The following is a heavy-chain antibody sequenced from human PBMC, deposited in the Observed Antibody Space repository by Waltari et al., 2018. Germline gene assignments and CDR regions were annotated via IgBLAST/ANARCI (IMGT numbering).Heavy chain of an antibody. D-gene: IGHD3-9*01. CDR1: GYSISSGYY. CDR2: IYHSGST. V-gene: IGHV4-38-2*02. Sequence: QVQLQESGPGLVKPSETLSLTCTVSGYSISSGYYWIRQPPGKGLEWIGSIYHSGSTYYNPSLKSRVTISVDTSKNQFSLKLSSVTAADTAVYYCAGDLRYFDWLSATRYYYYYMDVWGKGTTVTVSS. CDR3: AGDLRYFDWLSATRYYYYYMDV. J-gene: IGHJ6*03.